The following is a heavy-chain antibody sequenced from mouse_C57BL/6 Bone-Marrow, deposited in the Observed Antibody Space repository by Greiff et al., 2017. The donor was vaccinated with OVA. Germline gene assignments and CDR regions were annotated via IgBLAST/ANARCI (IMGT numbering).Heavy chain of an antibody. V-gene: IGHV5-2*01. D-gene: IGHD2-4*01. CDR1: EYEFPSHD. CDR2: INSDGGST. CDR3: ARHSSMITTGDDY. J-gene: IGHJ2*01. Sequence: EVKVVESGGGLVQPGESLKLSCESNEYEFPSHDMSWVRKTPEKRLELVAAINSDGGSTYYPDTMERRFIISRDNTKKTLYLQMSSLRSEDAALYYCARHSSMITTGDDYWGQGTTLTVSS.